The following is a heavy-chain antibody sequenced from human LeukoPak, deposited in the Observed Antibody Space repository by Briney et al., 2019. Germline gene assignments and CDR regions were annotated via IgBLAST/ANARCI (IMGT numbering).Heavy chain of an antibody. J-gene: IGHJ2*01. CDR2: ISSSSSTI. V-gene: IGHV3-48*04. Sequence: GGSLRLSCAASRFTFSSYSMNWVRQAPGKGLEWVSYISSSSSTIYYADSVKGRFTISRDDAKNSLYLQMNSLRAEDTALYYCAKDYFDLWGRGTLVTVSS. CDR1: RFTFSSYS. CDR3: AKDYFDL.